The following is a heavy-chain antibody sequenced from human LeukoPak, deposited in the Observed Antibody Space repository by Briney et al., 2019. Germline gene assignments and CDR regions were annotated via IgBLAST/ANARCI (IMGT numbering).Heavy chain of an antibody. Sequence: GGSLRLSCAASGFTFSDHYMDWVRQAPGKGLEWVGRIRNKADSYTTEYAASVKGRFTLSRDDSKNSLYLQMNSLKTEDTAVYYCARIGTNWNFDYWGQGTLVTVSS. CDR2: IRNKADSYTT. CDR3: ARIGTNWNFDY. CDR1: GFTFSDHY. V-gene: IGHV3-72*01. D-gene: IGHD1-20*01. J-gene: IGHJ4*02.